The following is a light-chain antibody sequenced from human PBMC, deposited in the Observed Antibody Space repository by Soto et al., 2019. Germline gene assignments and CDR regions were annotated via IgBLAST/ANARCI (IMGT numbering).Light chain of an antibody. CDR2: EVS. CDR1: SSDVGGYNY. Sequence: ALTQPASVSGSPGQSITISCTGTSSDVGGYNYVSWYQQNPGKAPKLMIYEVSNRPSGVSNRFSGSKSGNTASLTISGLQAEDEADYYCSSYTSSSTYVFGTGTKVTVL. J-gene: IGLJ1*01. V-gene: IGLV2-14*01. CDR3: SSYTSSSTYV.